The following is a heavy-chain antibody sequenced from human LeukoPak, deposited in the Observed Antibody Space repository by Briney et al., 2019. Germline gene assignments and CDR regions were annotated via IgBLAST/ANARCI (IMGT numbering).Heavy chain of an antibody. CDR3: ARDQLYCSGGYCYKDY. Sequence: PGGSLRLSCAASGFTFSNYEMNWVRQAPGRGLEWVSYISSSGDSIYYTDSVRGRFTISRDNAKNSLYLQMNGLRAEDTAVYYCARDQLYCSGGYCYKDYWGQGTLVTVSS. CDR2: ISSSGDSI. V-gene: IGHV3-48*03. D-gene: IGHD2-15*01. CDR1: GFTFSNYE. J-gene: IGHJ4*02.